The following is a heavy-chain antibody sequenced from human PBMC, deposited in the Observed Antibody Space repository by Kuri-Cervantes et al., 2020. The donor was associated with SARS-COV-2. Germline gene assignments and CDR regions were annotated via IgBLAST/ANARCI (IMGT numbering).Heavy chain of an antibody. Sequence: GGSLRLSCAASGFTFSSYAMHWVRQAPGKGLEWVAVISYDGSNKYYADSVKGRFTISRDNSKNTLCLQMNSLRAEDTAVYYCARDPDDSGYDQTASFDYWGQGTLVTVSS. V-gene: IGHV3-30-3*01. CDR3: ARDPDDSGYDQTASFDY. D-gene: IGHD5-12*01. J-gene: IGHJ4*02. CDR1: GFTFSSYA. CDR2: ISYDGSNK.